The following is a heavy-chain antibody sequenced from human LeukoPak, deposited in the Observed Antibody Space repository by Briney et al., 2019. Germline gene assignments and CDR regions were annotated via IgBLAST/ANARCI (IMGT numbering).Heavy chain of an antibody. CDR1: GYSFTGFSSNG. J-gene: IGHJ4*02. D-gene: IGHD6-19*01. Sequence: ASVKVSCKASGYSFTGFSSNGISWVRQAPGQGLEWMGWISPYNGNTNYAQKLQDRVTMTTDTSTTTAYMELRSLRSDDTAVYYCSRRAMSGNSFDYWGQGTLVTVSS. V-gene: IGHV1-18*01. CDR3: SRRAMSGNSFDY. CDR2: ISPYNGNT.